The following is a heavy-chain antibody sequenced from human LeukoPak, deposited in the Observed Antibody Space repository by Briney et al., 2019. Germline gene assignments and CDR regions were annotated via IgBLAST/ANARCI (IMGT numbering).Heavy chain of an antibody. CDR2: ISMRTNNI. V-gene: IGHV3-21*01. J-gene: IGHJ3*02. CDR1: GFTFSTYN. CDR3: ARGGIPVQRRDVFDI. D-gene: IGHD6-19*01. Sequence: GGSLRLSCAASGFTFSTYNMNWVRQAPGKGLKWVSSISMRTNNIYYADSVKGRFTISRDNAKNSLYLQMDSLRADDTAMYYCARGGIPVQRRDVFDIWGQGTMVTVSS.